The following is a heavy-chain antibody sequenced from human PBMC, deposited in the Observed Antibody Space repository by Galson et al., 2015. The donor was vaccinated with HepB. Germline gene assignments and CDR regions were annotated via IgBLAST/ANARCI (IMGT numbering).Heavy chain of an antibody. V-gene: IGHV1-2*02. CDR1: GYIFSDYD. D-gene: IGHD3-16*01. Sequence: SVKVSCKASGYIFSDYDIHWVRQAPGQGLEWMGRINPNNDDRNLKQKFQGRVTMTTDTSVNIAHMELASLTSDDTAVYFCATEGGVRLRSNWFDPWGQGTLVIVSS. CDR3: ATEGGVRLRSNWFDP. CDR2: INPNNDDR. J-gene: IGHJ5*02.